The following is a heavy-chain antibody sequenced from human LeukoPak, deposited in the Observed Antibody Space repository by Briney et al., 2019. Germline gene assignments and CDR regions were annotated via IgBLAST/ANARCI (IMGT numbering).Heavy chain of an antibody. CDR2: IIPIFGTA. CDR3: ARAPTRYSSPDY. J-gene: IGHJ4*02. D-gene: IGHD6-19*01. CDR1: GGTFSSYA. Sequence: ASVKVSCKASGGTFSSYAISWVRQAPGQGLEWMGGIIPIFGTANYAQKFQGRVTITTDESTSTAYMELSSLRFEDTAVYCCARAPTRYSSPDYWGQGTLVTVSS. V-gene: IGHV1-69*05.